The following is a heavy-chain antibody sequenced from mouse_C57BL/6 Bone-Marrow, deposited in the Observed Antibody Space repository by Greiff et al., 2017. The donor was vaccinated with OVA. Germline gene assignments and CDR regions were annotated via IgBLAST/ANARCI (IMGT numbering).Heavy chain of an antibody. D-gene: IGHD2-4*01. Sequence: QVQLQQPGAELVQPGASVKMSCKASGYTFTSYWITWVKQRPGQGLEWIGDIYPGSGSTNYNEKFKSKATLTVDTSSSTAYMQLSSLTSEDSAVYYCARASYYDYDGFAYWGQGTLVTVAA. CDR1: GYTFTSYW. V-gene: IGHV1-55*01. CDR3: ARASYYDYDGFAY. CDR2: IYPGSGST. J-gene: IGHJ3*01.